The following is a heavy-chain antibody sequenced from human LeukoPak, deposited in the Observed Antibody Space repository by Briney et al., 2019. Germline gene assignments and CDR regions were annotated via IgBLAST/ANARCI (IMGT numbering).Heavy chain of an antibody. J-gene: IGHJ3*02. V-gene: IGHV1-69*04. D-gene: IGHD3-22*01. Sequence: SVKVSCKASGYTFTSYAISWVRQAPGQGLEWMGRIIPILGIANYAQKFQGRVTITADKSTSTAYMELSSLRSEDTAVYYCARDYYDSPRGIWGQGTMVTVSS. CDR1: GYTFTSYA. CDR2: IIPILGIA. CDR3: ARDYYDSPRGI.